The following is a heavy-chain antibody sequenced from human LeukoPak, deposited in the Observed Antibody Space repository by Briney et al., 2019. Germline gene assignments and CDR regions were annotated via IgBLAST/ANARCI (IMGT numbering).Heavy chain of an antibody. CDR1: GFTFGYYT. CDR3: ARTTYGSDTHSDY. Sequence: GGSLRLSCAASGFTFGYYTMNWVRQAPGKGLEWVSSISSSSSYIYYADSVKGRFTISRDNAKNSLYLQMNSLRAEDTAVYYCARTTYGSDTHSDYWGQGTLVTVSP. V-gene: IGHV3-21*01. CDR2: ISSSSSYI. J-gene: IGHJ4*02. D-gene: IGHD3-10*01.